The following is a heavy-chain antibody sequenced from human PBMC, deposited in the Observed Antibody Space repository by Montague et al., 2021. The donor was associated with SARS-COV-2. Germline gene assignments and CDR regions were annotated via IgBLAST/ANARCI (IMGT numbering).Heavy chain of an antibody. V-gene: IGHV4-34*01. Sequence: SETLSLTCAVYGGSFSGYYWSWIRQPPGKGLEWIGEINHSGSTNYNPSLKSRVTISVDTSKNQFSLKLSSVTAADTAVYYCARGWLDGGYGRFDYWGQGTLVTVSS. D-gene: IGHD5-12*01. CDR2: INHSGST. J-gene: IGHJ4*02. CDR3: ARGWLDGGYGRFDY. CDR1: GGSFSGYY.